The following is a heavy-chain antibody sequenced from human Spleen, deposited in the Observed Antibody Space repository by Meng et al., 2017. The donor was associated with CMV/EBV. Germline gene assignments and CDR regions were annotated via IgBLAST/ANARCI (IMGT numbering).Heavy chain of an antibody. Sequence: GESLKISCAASGFTFSTYAMHWVRQAPGKGLEWVAVISNDGDRQYYADFAEGRFTISRDNSKNTMYLQVNSLGAEDTAVYYCARVAAAGRGMDVWGQGTTVTVSS. CDR3: ARVAAAGRGMDV. V-gene: IGHV3-30-3*01. CDR2: ISNDGDRQ. CDR1: GFTFSTYA. J-gene: IGHJ6*02. D-gene: IGHD6-13*01.